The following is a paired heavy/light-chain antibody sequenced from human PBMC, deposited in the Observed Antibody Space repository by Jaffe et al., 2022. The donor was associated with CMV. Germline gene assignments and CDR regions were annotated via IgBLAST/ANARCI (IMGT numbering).Heavy chain of an antibody. D-gene: IGHD6-6*01. J-gene: IGHJ6*02. CDR3: ARLFAARPKNKDIYHYYGMDV. V-gene: IGHV4-34*02. CDR2: INHSGSA. CDR1: GGSLSGYY. Sequence: QVQIQQWGAGLLKPSETLSLTCAVYGGSLSGYYWTWIRQPPGKGLEWIGQINHSGSANYKPSLKSRVSIAVDTSKGQFSLRLSSVTVADTAVYYCARLFAARPKNKDIYHYYGMDVWGQGTTVAVSS.
Light chain of an antibody. CDR3: QLCGTSLFT. Sequence: EIVLTQPPGTLSLSPGERATLSCRASQNVSSSYLAWYQQKLGQAPRLLIYGASSRATGIPDRFSGSGSGTDFTLTISRLEPEDFAVYYCQLCGTSLFTFGPGTKVDIK. J-gene: IGKJ3*01. V-gene: IGKV3-20*01. CDR2: GAS. CDR1: QNVSSSY.